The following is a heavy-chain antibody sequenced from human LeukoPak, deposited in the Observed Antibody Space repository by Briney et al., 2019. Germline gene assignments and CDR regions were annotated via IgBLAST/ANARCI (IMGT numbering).Heavy chain of an antibody. Sequence: GRSLRLSCAASGFTFDDYAMHWVRQAPGKGLEWVSGISWNSGSIGYADSVKSRFTISRDNAKNSLYLQMNSLRAEDTALYYCAKVMRGGNWKRFAFDIWGQGTMVTVSS. D-gene: IGHD1-1*01. J-gene: IGHJ3*02. CDR2: ISWNSGSI. V-gene: IGHV3-9*01. CDR3: AKVMRGGNWKRFAFDI. CDR1: GFTFDDYA.